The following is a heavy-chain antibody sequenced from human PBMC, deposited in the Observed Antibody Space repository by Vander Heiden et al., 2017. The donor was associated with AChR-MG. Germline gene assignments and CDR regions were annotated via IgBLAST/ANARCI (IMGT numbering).Heavy chain of an antibody. V-gene: IGHV3-9*01. D-gene: IGHD3-16*01. J-gene: IGHJ6*02. Sequence: EVQLVESGGGLVQPGRSLRLSCAASGFTFDDYAMHWVRQAPGKGLEWVSGISWNSGSIGYADSVKGRFTISRDNAKNSLYLQMNSLRAEDTALYYCAKDTWGYYSYYGMDVWGQGTTVTVS. CDR1: GFTFDDYA. CDR2: ISWNSGSI. CDR3: AKDTWGYYSYYGMDV.